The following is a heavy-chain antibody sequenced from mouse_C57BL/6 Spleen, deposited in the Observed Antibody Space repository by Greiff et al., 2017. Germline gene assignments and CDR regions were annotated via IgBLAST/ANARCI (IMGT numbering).Heavy chain of an antibody. J-gene: IGHJ4*01. Sequence: QVQLQQSGPGLVQPSQSLSITCTVSGFSLTSYGVHWVRQSPGKGLEWLGVIWRGGSTDYNAAFMSRLSITKDNSKSQVFFKMNSLQADDTAIYYGAKNLGPHYYAMDYWGQGTSVTVSA. CDR3: AKNLGPHYYAMDY. CDR1: GFSLTSYG. CDR2: IWRGGST. D-gene: IGHD4-1*01. V-gene: IGHV2-5*01.